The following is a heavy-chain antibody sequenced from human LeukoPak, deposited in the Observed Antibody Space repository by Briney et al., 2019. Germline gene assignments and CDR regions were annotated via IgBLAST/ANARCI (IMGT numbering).Heavy chain of an antibody. V-gene: IGHV3-74*01. CDR1: GLPFSSYW. CDR2: TNRDGSST. J-gene: IGHJ4*02. Sequence: GGSLRLSCAPSGLPFSSYWMQWVRQPPGRGPVWVARTNRDGSSTAYADSVKGRFTISKDNAKNTLYLLMNSLRAEDTAVYYCARDSVEWYIFDYWGQGTLVTVSS. CDR3: ARDSVEWYIFDY. D-gene: IGHD3-3*01.